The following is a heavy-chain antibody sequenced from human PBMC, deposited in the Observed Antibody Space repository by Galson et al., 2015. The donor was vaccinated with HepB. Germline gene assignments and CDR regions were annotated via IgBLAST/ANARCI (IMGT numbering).Heavy chain of an antibody. D-gene: IGHD2-15*01. CDR1: GFSLSTSGVG. V-gene: IGHV2-5*02. J-gene: IGHJ4*02. CDR2: IYWDDDK. Sequence: PALVKPTQTLTLTCTFSGFSLSTSGVGVGWIRQPPGKALEWLALIYWDDDKRHSPSLKSRLTITKDTSKNQVVLTMTNMDPVDTATYYCAHSHHNCSGGSCYSGLDYWGQGTLVTVSS. CDR3: AHSHHNCSGGSCYSGLDY.